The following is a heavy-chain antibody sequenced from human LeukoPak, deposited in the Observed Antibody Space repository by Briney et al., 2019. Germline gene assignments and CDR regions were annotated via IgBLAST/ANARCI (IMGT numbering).Heavy chain of an antibody. CDR1: GYTFTNYH. CDR3: ARDQEVGATGYYGMDV. V-gene: IGHV1-18*01. D-gene: IGHD1-26*01. J-gene: IGHJ6*02. CDR2: ISAYNGNT. Sequence: GASVKVSCKASGYTFTNYHIAWVRQAPGQGLEWMGWISAYNGNTNYAQKLRGRVTMTTDTSTSTAYMELRSLRSDDTAVYYCARDQEVGATGYYGMDVWGQGTTVTVSS.